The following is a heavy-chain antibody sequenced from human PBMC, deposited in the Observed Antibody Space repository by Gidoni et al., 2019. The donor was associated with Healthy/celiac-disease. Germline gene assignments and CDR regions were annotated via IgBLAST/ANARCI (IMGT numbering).Heavy chain of an antibody. J-gene: IGHJ4*02. CDR1: GFTFNDYD. CDR3: ARGRIFDY. Sequence: EVQLVESGGNVVRPGGSLRLSCAVSGFTFNDYDMTWVRHTPGKGLEWVSGIKWNGDSTGYADSVKGRFTISRDNAKNSLYLQMNSLRAEDTAFYHCARGRIFDYWGQGTLVIVSS. V-gene: IGHV3-20*01. CDR2: IKWNGDST.